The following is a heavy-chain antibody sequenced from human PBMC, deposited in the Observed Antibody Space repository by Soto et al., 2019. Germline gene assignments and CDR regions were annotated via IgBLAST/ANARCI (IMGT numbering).Heavy chain of an antibody. D-gene: IGHD2-2*01. CDR2: INHSGST. J-gene: IGHJ4*02. CDR3: ARGPGYCSSTSCYRGGIFDY. Sequence: QVQLQQWGAGLLKPSETLSLTCAVYGGSFSGYYWSWIRQPPGKGLEWIGEINHSGSTNYNPSLKSRVTISVDTSKNQFSLKLSSVPAADTAVYYCARGPGYCSSTSCYRGGIFDYWGQGTLVTVSS. CDR1: GGSFSGYY. V-gene: IGHV4-34*01.